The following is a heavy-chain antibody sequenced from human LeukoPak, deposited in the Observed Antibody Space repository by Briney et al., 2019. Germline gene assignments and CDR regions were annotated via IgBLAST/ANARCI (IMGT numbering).Heavy chain of an antibody. Sequence: PSETLSLTCAVYGGSFSGYYWSWIRQPPGKGLEWIGEIDHSGSTNYNPSLKSRVTISVDTSKNQFSLKLSSGTAADAAVYYCARQPYSSSWYQGYYYYYGMDVWGQGTTVTVSS. J-gene: IGHJ6*02. V-gene: IGHV4-34*01. CDR3: ARQPYSSSWYQGYYYYYGMDV. D-gene: IGHD6-13*01. CDR1: GGSFSGYY. CDR2: IDHSGST.